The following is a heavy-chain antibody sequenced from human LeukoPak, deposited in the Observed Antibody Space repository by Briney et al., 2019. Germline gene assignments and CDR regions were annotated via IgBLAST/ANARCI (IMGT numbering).Heavy chain of an antibody. CDR2: IYYSGST. J-gene: IGHJ4*02. D-gene: IGHD6-13*01. CDR3: ARDLGLIAAAGTRAWVY. Sequence: SETLSLTCTVSGGSISSSSYYWGWIRQPPGKGLEWIGSIYYSGSTYYNPSLKSRVTISVDTSKNQFSLKLSSVTAADTAVYYCARDLGLIAAAGTRAWVYWGQGTLVTVSS. CDR1: GGSISSSSYY. V-gene: IGHV4-39*07.